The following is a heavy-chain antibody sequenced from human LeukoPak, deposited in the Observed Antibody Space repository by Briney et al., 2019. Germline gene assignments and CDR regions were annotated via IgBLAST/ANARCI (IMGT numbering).Heavy chain of an antibody. CDR3: AREGGPYRPLDY. CDR1: GGSISNTNW. V-gene: IGHV4-4*02. Sequence: PSETLSLTCGVSGGSISNTNWWTWVRQPPGKGLEWIGEVNLQGSTNYNPSHKSRVAISVDKSENHISLKLTSVTAADTAVYYCAREGGPYRPLDYSGQGTLVTVAS. CDR2: VNLQGST. J-gene: IGHJ4*02.